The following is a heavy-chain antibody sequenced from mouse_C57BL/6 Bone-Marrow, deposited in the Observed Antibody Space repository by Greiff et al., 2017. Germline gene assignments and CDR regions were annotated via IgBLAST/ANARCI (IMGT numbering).Heavy chain of an antibody. J-gene: IGHJ2*01. D-gene: IGHD1-1*01. V-gene: IGHV1-50*01. CDR1: GYTFTSYW. Sequence: QVQLQQPGAELVKPGASVKLSCKASGYTFTSYWMQWVKQRPGQGLEWIGEIDPSDSYTNYNQKFKGKATLTVDTSSSTAYMQLSSQTSEDSAVYYCARITCYVDYFYYWGQGTTLTVSS. CDR3: ARITCYVDYFYY. CDR2: IDPSDSYT.